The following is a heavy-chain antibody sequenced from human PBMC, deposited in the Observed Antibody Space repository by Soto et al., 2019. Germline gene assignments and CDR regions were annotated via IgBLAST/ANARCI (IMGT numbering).Heavy chain of an antibody. CDR3: ARSKHSSSLPVFDY. J-gene: IGHJ4*02. Sequence: EVQLVESGGGLVQPGGSLRLSCAASGFTVSSNYMSWVRQAPGKGLEWVSVIYSGGSTYYADSVKGRFTISRDNSKNTLYLQMNSLRAEDTAVYYCARSKHSSSLPVFDYWGQGTLVTVSS. CDR1: GFTVSSNY. D-gene: IGHD6-13*01. CDR2: IYSGGST. V-gene: IGHV3-66*01.